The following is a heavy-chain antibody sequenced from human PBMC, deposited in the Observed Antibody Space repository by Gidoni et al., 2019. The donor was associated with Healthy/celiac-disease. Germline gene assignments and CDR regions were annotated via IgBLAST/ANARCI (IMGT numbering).Heavy chain of an antibody. CDR1: GFTFSSYW. V-gene: IGHV3-74*01. CDR3: ASFPPFLQQLVR. D-gene: IGHD6-6*01. CDR2: INSDGSST. J-gene: IGHJ4*02. Sequence: EVQLVESGGGFVQPGGSLRLYCAVSGFTFSSYWRHWVRQAPGEGLVWVPRINSDGSSTSYADSVKGRFTISRDNAKNTLYLQMNSLRAEATAVYYCASFPPFLQQLVRWGQGTLVTVSS.